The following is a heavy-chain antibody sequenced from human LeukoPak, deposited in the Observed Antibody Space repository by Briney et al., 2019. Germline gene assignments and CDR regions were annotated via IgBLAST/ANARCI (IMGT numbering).Heavy chain of an antibody. Sequence: ASVKVSCKASGYTFTSYAMHWVRQAPGQRLEWMGWINAGNGNTKYSQEFQGRVTITRNTSISTAYMELSSLRSEDTAVYYCARGGYGSGSYYILASSMATFDYWGQGTLVTVSS. CDR1: GYTFTSYA. CDR3: ARGGYGSGSYYILASSMATFDY. D-gene: IGHD3-10*01. CDR2: INAGNGNT. V-gene: IGHV1-3*03. J-gene: IGHJ4*02.